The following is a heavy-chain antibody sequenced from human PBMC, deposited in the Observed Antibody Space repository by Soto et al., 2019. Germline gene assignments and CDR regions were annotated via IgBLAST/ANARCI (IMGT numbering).Heavy chain of an antibody. CDR2: IYPGDSDT. Sequence: GESLKISCKGSGYSFTSYWIGWVRQMPGKGLEWMGIIYPGDSDTRYSPSFQGQVTISADKSISTAYLQWSSLKASDTAMYYYARFGIAVAGTTTYYYSYGMDVGGQGTTVTVPS. V-gene: IGHV5-51*01. J-gene: IGHJ6*02. CDR3: ARFGIAVAGTTTYYYSYGMDV. CDR1: GYSFTSYW. D-gene: IGHD6-19*01.